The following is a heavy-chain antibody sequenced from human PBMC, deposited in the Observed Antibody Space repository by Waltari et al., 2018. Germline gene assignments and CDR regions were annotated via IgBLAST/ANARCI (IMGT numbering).Heavy chain of an antibody. CDR3: AKDVDGYSSGWDFDY. CDR1: GFTFSSYA. J-gene: IGHJ4*02. V-gene: IGHV3-23*04. Sequence: EVQLVESGGGLVQHGGSLRLSCAASGFTFSSYAMSWVRQATGKGLEWVSAISGSGGSTYYADSVKGRFTISRDNSKNTLYLQMNSLRAEDTAVYYCAKDVDGYSSGWDFDYWGQGTLVTVSS. D-gene: IGHD6-19*01. CDR2: ISGSGGST.